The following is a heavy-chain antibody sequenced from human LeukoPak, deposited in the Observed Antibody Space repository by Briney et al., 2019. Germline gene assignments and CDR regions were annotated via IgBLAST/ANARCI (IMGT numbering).Heavy chain of an antibody. Sequence: SETLSLTCLVSGDSIRTTSFWGWIRQPPGMGLEWIASASHSGINYYNPSLRSRVIVSADTSKNQFSLRLTSVTAADTAVYYCARRGGHSWDVGNWFDPWGQGILVAVSS. D-gene: IGHD6-13*01. CDR2: ASHSGIN. J-gene: IGHJ5*02. CDR3: ARRGGHSWDVGNWFDP. V-gene: IGHV4-39*01. CDR1: GDSIRTTSF.